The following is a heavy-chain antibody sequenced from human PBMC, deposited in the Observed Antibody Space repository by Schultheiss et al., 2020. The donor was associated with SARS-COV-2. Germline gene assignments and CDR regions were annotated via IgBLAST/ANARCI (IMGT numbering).Heavy chain of an antibody. J-gene: IGHJ5*02. D-gene: IGHD3-10*01. Sequence: SETLSLTCAVYGGSFSGYYWSWIRQPPGKGLEWIGYIYHSGSTYYNPSLKSRVTISVDTSKNQFSLKLSSVTAADTAVYYCARHWGAMVRGVLQDWFDPWGQGTLVTVSS. CDR3: ARHWGAMVRGVLQDWFDP. CDR1: GGSFSGYY. CDR2: IYHSGST. V-gene: IGHV4-34*01.